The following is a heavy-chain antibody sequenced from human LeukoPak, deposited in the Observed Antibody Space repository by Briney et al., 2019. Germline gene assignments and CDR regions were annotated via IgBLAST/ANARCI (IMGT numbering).Heavy chain of an antibody. V-gene: IGHV4-34*01. D-gene: IGHD6-6*01. Sequence: SETLSLTCALYGGSFSGYYWSWIRQPPGKGLEWIGEINHSGSTNYNPSLKSRVTISVDTSKNQFSLKLSSVTAADTAVYYCARGLGSSFLYYYYYYMDVWGKGTTVTVSS. CDR3: ARGLGSSFLYYYYYYMDV. CDR1: GGSFSGYY. CDR2: INHSGST. J-gene: IGHJ6*03.